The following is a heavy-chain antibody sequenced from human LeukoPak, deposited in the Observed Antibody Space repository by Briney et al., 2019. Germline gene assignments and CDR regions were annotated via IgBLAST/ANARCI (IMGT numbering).Heavy chain of an antibody. Sequence: QAGGSLRLSCSASGFTFSAYAMYWVRQAPGKGLEYVSGISNNGGSSFYADSVKGRFTISRGNSKNTLYLQMSSLRAEDTAVYYCVKITSVTGGDCWGQGTRLTVSS. CDR2: ISNNGGSS. CDR1: GFTFSAYA. V-gene: IGHV3-64D*09. J-gene: IGHJ4*02. D-gene: IGHD1-1*01. CDR3: VKITSVTGGDC.